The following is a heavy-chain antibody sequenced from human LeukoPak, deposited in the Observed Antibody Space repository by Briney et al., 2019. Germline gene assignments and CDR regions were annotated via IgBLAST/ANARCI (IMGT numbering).Heavy chain of an antibody. CDR1: GFTVSSNY. CDR3: AKDVTYYYDSSGYYYFDY. CDR2: ISGSGGST. J-gene: IGHJ4*02. Sequence: GGSLRLSCAASGFTVSSNYVSWVRQAPGKGLEWVSGISGSGGSTYYADSVKGRFTISRDNSKNTLYLQMNSLRAEDTAVYYCAKDVTYYYDSSGYYYFDYWGQGTLVTVSS. D-gene: IGHD3-22*01. V-gene: IGHV3-23*01.